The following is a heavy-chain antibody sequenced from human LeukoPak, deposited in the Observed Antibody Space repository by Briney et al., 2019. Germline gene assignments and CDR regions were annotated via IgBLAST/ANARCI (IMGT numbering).Heavy chain of an antibody. D-gene: IGHD5-18*01. V-gene: IGHV1-69*04. CDR3: ARDAYSYGPDDAFDI. CDR1: GGTFSSYT. CDR2: IIPILDIA. Sequence: GASVKVSCKASGGTFSSYTISWVRQAPGQGLEWMGRIIPILDIANYAQKFQGRVTITADKSTSTAYMELSSLRSEDTAVYYCARDAYSYGPDDAFDIWGQGTMVTVSS. J-gene: IGHJ3*02.